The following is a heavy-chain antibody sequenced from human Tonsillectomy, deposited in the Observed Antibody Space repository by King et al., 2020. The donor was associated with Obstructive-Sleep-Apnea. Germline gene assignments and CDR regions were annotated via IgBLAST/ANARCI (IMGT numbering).Heavy chain of an antibody. CDR3: AKDRVTMVRGVIIDIDY. D-gene: IGHD3-10*01. V-gene: IGHV3-23*01. Sequence: VQLLESGGGLVQPGGSLRLSCAASRFTFSIYAMTWVRQAPGKGLEWVSAISGSGGSTYYADSVKGRFTISRDNSKNTLYLQMNSLRAEDTAVYYCAKDRVTMVRGVIIDIDYWGQGTLVTVSS. CDR1: RFTFSIYA. CDR2: ISGSGGST. J-gene: IGHJ4*02.